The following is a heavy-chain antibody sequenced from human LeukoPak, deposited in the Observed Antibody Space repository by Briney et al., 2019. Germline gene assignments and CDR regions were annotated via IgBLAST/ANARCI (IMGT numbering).Heavy chain of an antibody. J-gene: IGHJ4*02. CDR3: ARGKDSGWYYFDY. V-gene: IGHV4-59*01. CDR1: GGSISSYY. D-gene: IGHD6-19*01. Sequence: PSETLSLTCTVSGGSISSYYWSWIRQPPGKGLEWIGYIYYSGSTNYNPSLKSRVTISVDTSKNQFSLKLSSVTAADTAVYYCARGKDSGWYYFDYWGQGTLVTVSS. CDR2: IYYSGST.